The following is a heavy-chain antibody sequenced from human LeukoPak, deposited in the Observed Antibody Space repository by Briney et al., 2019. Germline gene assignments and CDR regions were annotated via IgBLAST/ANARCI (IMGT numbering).Heavy chain of an antibody. J-gene: IGHJ4*02. V-gene: IGHV3-23*01. CDR3: AKDAGYCSSTSCDPWYYFDY. CDR2: ISGSGGST. D-gene: IGHD2-2*01. Sequence: PGGSLRLSCAASGFTFSSYAMSWFRQAPGKGLEWVSAISGSGGSTYYADSVKGRFTISRDNSKNTLYLQMNSLRAEDTAVYYCAKDAGYCSSTSCDPWYYFDYWGQGTLVTVSS. CDR1: GFTFSSYA.